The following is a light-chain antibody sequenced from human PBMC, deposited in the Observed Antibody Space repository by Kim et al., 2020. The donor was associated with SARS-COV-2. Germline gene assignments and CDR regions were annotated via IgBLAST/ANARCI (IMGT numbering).Light chain of an antibody. CDR3: QQSGSSPLT. CDR1: QSVSSNN. CDR2: GAS. J-gene: IGKJ4*01. Sequence: SQGERATLSCSASQSVSSNNLAWYQQKPGQAPRLLIDGASTRATGIPDRFSGSGSGTDFPLTISRLEPEDFAVYYCQQSGSSPLTFGGGTKVDIK. V-gene: IGKV3-20*01.